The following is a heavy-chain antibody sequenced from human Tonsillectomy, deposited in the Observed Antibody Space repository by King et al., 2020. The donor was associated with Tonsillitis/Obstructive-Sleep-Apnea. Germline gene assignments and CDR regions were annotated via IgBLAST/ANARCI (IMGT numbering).Heavy chain of an antibody. V-gene: IGHV3-74*01. CDR3: AREDPTGKIDY. J-gene: IGHJ4*02. Sequence: VQLVESGGGSVQPGGSLRLSCAASGFTFSSYWMHWVRQAPGKGLVWVSRINSDGSSTNYADSVKGRFTISRDNAKNTLYLQMNSLRAEDTAVYYCAREDPTGKIDYWDQGTLVTVSS. D-gene: IGHD1-1*01. CDR1: GFTFSSYW. CDR2: INSDGSST.